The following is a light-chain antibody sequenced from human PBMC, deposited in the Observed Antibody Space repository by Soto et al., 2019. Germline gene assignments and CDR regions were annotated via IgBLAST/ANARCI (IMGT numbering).Light chain of an antibody. Sequence: EVVLTQSPATLSLSPGERATLSCRTSQSVSNYLAWYQQKPGQAPRLLIYGASNRATGIPDRFSGSVSGTDFTLTISRLEPEDFAVYFGHQYGTSPPITFGQGTRLEIK. CDR3: HQYGTSPPIT. V-gene: IGKV3-20*01. J-gene: IGKJ5*01. CDR1: QSVSNY. CDR2: GAS.